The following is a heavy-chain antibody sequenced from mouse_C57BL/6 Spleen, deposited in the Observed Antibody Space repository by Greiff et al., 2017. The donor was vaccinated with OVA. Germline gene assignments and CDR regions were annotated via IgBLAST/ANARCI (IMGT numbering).Heavy chain of an antibody. CDR1: GYSITSGYY. V-gene: IGHV3-6*01. CDR3: ARERSNYENWYFDV. Sequence: EVQLQESGPGLVKPSQSLSLTCSVTGYSITSGYYWNWIRQFPGNKLEWMGYISYDGSNNYNPSLKNRISITRDTSKNQFFLKLNSVTTEDTATYYCARERSNYENWYFDVWGTGTTVTVSS. D-gene: IGHD2-5*01. J-gene: IGHJ1*03. CDR2: ISYDGSN.